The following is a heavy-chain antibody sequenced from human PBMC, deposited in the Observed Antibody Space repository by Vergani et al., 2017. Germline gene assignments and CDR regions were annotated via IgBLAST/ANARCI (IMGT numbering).Heavy chain of an antibody. V-gene: IGHV5-51*03. CDR3: ARRAPTGRRCSSTSCHGWFDP. J-gene: IGHJ5*02. CDR2: IYPGDSDT. D-gene: IGHD2-2*01. CDR1: GYSFTSYW. Sequence: EVQLVQSGAEVKKPGESLKISCKGSGYSFTSYWIGWVRQMPGKGLEWMGIIYPGDSDTRYSPSFQGQVTISADKSISTAYLQWSSLKASDTAMYYCARRAPTGRRCSSTSCHGWFDPWGQGTLVTVSS.